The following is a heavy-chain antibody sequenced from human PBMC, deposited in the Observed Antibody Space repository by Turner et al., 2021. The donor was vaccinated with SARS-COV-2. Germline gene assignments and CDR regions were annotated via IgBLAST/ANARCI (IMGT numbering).Heavy chain of an antibody. CDR3: AKVRYGVNPYLYFDL. D-gene: IGHD3-10*01. V-gene: IGHV3-23*01. Sequence: EVQLLASGGGLVQPGGSMRLSCAASGFTFSSYARSWVRQAPGKGLEWVSAISGSGGNTYYADSVKGRFTISRDNSKNTLYLQMNSLRVEDTAVYYCAKVRYGVNPYLYFDLWGRGTLVTVSS. CDR1: GFTFSSYA. J-gene: IGHJ2*01. CDR2: ISGSGGNT.